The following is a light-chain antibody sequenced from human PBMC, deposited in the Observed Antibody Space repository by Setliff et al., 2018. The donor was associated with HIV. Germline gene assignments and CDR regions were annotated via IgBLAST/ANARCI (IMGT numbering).Light chain of an antibody. J-gene: IGLJ1*01. CDR1: SSDVGTYNF. CDR3: SSYTSTTPLYV. Sequence: QSVLTQPASVSGSPGQSITISCTGTSSDVGTYNFVSWYQQHPGKAPKLTISDVSNRPSGVSNRFSGSKSGNTASLTISGLQAEDEADYYCSSYTSTTPLYVFGTGTKVTVL. V-gene: IGLV2-14*03. CDR2: DVS.